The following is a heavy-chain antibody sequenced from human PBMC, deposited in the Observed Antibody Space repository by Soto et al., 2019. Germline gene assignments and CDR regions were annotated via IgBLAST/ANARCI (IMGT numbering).Heavy chain of an antibody. CDR3: ARDSVRFGPALDY. Sequence: QVQLQESGPGLVKPSQTLPLTCTVSGGSVSSGDYYWSWIRQPPGKGLEWIGYVFYTGSAYYFNPSLKSRVTISVDTSKNQFSLRLSSVTAADTAVYYCARDSVRFGPALDYWGQGTLVTVSS. CDR1: GGSVSSGDYY. J-gene: IGHJ4*02. V-gene: IGHV4-30-4*01. CDR2: VFYTGSA. D-gene: IGHD3-3*01.